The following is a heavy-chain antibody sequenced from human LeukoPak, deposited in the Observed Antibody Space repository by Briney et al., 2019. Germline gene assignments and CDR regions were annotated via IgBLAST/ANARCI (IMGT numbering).Heavy chain of an antibody. J-gene: IGHJ4*02. D-gene: IGHD3-22*01. Sequence: GGSLRLSCAASGFTFSSYGMHWVRQAPGKGLEWVAVIWYDGSNKYYADSVKGRFTISRNNSKNTLYLQMNSLRAEDTAVYYCAKDRNYYDSSGYNWDYWGQGTLVTVSS. V-gene: IGHV3-33*06. CDR1: GFTFSSYG. CDR3: AKDRNYYDSSGYNWDY. CDR2: IWYDGSNK.